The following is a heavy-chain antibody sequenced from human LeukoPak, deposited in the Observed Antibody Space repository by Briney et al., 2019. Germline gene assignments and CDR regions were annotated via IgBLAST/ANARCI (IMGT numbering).Heavy chain of an antibody. D-gene: IGHD6-19*01. V-gene: IGHV3-9*01. J-gene: IGHJ4*02. Sequence: PGGSLRLSCAASGFTFDDYAMHWVRQAPGKGLEWVSGISWNSGSIGYADSVKGRFTISRDNAKNSLYLQMNSLRAEDTALYYCAKDEQWLVKEPTFIDYWGQGTLVTVSS. CDR1: GFTFDDYA. CDR2: ISWNSGSI. CDR3: AKDEQWLVKEPTFIDY.